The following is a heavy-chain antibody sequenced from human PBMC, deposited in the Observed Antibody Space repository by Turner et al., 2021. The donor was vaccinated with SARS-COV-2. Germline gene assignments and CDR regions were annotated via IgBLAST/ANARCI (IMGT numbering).Heavy chain of an antibody. V-gene: IGHV1-18*01. D-gene: IGHD4-17*01. CDR1: GYTFTSYG. J-gene: IGHJ4*02. Sequence: QVQLVQSGAEVRNPGASVKVSCKASGYTFTSYGLSCVRQAPGQGLEWLGWISADNGYTNFAQKFQGRVTMTTDTSTRTASLELRSLTSDDTAVYYCARGPSYGDYEYWGQGTLITVSS. CDR3: ARGPSYGDYEY. CDR2: ISADNGYT.